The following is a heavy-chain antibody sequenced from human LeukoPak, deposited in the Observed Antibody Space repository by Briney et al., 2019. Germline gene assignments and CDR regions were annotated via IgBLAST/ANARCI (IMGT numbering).Heavy chain of an antibody. J-gene: IGHJ4*02. CDR2: ISSSSSYI. CDR3: ARDAEYYYDSSGYYPYYFDY. CDR1: GFTFSSYS. D-gene: IGHD3-22*01. V-gene: IGHV3-21*01. Sequence: PGGSLRLSCAASGFTFSSYSMNWVRRAPGKGLEWVSSISSSSSYIYYADSVKGRFTISRDNAKNSLYLQMNSLRAEDTAVYYCARDAEYYYDSSGYYPYYFDYWGQGTLVTVSS.